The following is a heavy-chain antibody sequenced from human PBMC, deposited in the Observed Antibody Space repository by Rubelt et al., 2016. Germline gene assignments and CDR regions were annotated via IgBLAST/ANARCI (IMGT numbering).Heavy chain of an antibody. J-gene: IGHJ3*02. CDR2: ISSSSSTI. CDR3: ARVDYDSSGYFPIEAFDI. V-gene: IGHV3-48*04. Sequence: GRGLEWVSYISSSSSTIYYADSVKGRFTISRDNAKNSLYLQMNSLRAEDTAVYYCARVDYDSSGYFPIEAFDIWGQGTMVTVSS. D-gene: IGHD3-22*01.